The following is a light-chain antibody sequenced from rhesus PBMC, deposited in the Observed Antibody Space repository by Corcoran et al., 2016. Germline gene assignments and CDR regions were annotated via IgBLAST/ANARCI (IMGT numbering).Light chain of an antibody. CDR3: QQYSDWRT. CDR1: QSINSY. Sequence: EIVMTQSPATLSLSPGERATFSCRASQSINSYVAWYQQKPEQAPRLLIYDASSRATGIPDRFSGSGSGTDFLLVISRLGPEDVGLYCCQQYSDWRTFSQGAKVEIK. CDR2: DAS. J-gene: IGKJ1*01. V-gene: IGKV3S9*01.